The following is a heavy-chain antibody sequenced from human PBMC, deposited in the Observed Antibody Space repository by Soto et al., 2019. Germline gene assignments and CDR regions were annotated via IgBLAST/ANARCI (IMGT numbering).Heavy chain of an antibody. CDR1: GFTFSSYG. CDR2: IWYDGSNK. D-gene: IGHD1-20*01. Sequence: GGSLRLSCAASGFTFSSYGMHWVRQAPGKGLEWVAVIWYDGSNKYYADSVKGRFTISRDNSKNTLYLQMNSLRAEDTAVYYCARDSVYNWNLLGHFDYWGQGTLVTVSS. J-gene: IGHJ4*02. V-gene: IGHV3-33*01. CDR3: ARDSVYNWNLLGHFDY.